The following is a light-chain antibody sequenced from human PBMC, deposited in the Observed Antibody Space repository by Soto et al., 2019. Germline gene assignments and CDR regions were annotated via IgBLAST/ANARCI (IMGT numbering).Light chain of an antibody. J-gene: IGKJ4*01. CDR2: GAS. Sequence: EIIMTQSPATLSVSPGEGATLSCRTSHSISTNLAWYQHKRGQSPRLLVYGASTRATGVPARFSGSGSGAEFTLSISSLQSEDFAVYYYQQYNSSPTFGGGTKVEIK. V-gene: IGKV3-15*01. CDR3: QQYNSSPT. CDR1: HSISTN.